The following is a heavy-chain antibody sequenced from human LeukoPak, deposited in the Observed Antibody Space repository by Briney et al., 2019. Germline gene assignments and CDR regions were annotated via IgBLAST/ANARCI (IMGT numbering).Heavy chain of an antibody. CDR1: GGSISSSSYY. V-gene: IGHV4-39*01. D-gene: IGHD2-2*01. CDR2: IYYSGST. Sequence: PSETLSLTCTVSGGSISSSSYYWGWIRQPPGKGLEWIGSIYYSGSTYYNPSLKSRVTISVDTSKNQFSLKLSSVTAADTAVYYCARLPAYCSSTSCSFFDYWGQGTLVTVSS. J-gene: IGHJ4*02. CDR3: ARLPAYCSSTSCSFFDY.